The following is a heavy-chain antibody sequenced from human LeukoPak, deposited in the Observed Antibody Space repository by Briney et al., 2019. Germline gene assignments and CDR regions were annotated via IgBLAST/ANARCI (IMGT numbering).Heavy chain of an antibody. D-gene: IGHD3-3*01. Sequence: GGSLRLSCAASGNYWMHWVRQAPGKGLVWVSHINSDGSWTSYADSVKGRFTISRDNAKNTLYLQMNSLRAEDTAVYYCVSGSLQSGYNFGYWGQGALVTVSS. CDR1: GNYW. J-gene: IGHJ4*02. V-gene: IGHV3-74*01. CDR3: VSGSLQSGYNFGY. CDR2: INSDGSWT.